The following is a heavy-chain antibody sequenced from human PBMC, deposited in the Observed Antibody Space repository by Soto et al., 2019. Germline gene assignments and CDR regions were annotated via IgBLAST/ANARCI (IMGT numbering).Heavy chain of an antibody. D-gene: IGHD2-15*01. J-gene: IGHJ6*03. CDR2: IQSGGST. CDR3: TRDDVHGNGVRCYGVHMDV. Sequence: EVQLVESGGDLVQPGGSLRLSCAASGFSVNSKYMSWVRQASGKGLEWVSLIQSGGSTYYAGSVKGRFTISRDFSENTLFLQMNSLRVEDTAVYYCTRDDVHGNGVRCYGVHMDVWGKGTTVTVS. CDR1: GFSVNSKY. V-gene: IGHV3-66*01.